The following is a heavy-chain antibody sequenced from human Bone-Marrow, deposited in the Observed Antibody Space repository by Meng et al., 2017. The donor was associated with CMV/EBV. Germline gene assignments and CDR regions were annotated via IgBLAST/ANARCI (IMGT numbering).Heavy chain of an antibody. CDR3: AKDLSSCSSTSCEDYGMDV. CDR1: GFTFDDYA. Sequence: GGSLRLSCAASGFTFDDYAMHWVRQAPGKGLEWVSGISWNSGSIGYADSVKGRFTISRDNAKNSLYLQMNSLRAEDTALYYCAKDLSSCSSTSCEDYGMDVWGQGTTVTVSS. CDR2: ISWNSGSI. V-gene: IGHV3-9*01. J-gene: IGHJ6*02. D-gene: IGHD2-2*01.